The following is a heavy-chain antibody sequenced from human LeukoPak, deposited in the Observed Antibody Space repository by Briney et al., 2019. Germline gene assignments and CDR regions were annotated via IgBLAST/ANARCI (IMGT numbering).Heavy chain of an antibody. V-gene: IGHV3-48*01. CDR3: ARRSLYGSGSYYNVNPYYYYHYMDV. J-gene: IGHJ6*03. D-gene: IGHD3-10*01. CDR2: ISSSSSTI. CDR1: GFTFSSYS. Sequence: GGSLRLSCAASGFTFSSYSMNWVRQAPGKGLEWVSYISSSSSTIYYADSVKGRFTISRDNAKNSLYLQMNSLRAEDTAVYDCARRSLYGSGSYYNVNPYYYYHYMDVWGKGTTVTVSS.